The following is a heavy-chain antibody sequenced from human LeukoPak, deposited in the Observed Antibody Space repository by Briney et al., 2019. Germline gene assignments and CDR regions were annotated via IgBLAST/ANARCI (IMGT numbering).Heavy chain of an antibody. CDR3: ASRTHYDYVWGSYYDNWFDP. V-gene: IGHV4-4*02. J-gene: IGHJ5*02. CDR2: IYHSGST. CDR1: GGSINSNNW. Sequence: SETLSLTCAVFGGSINSNNWWNWVRQPPGKGLEWIGEIYHSGSTNYNPSLKSRVTISVDKSKNQFSLKLSSVTAADTAVYYCASRTHYDYVWGSYYDNWFDPWGQGTLVTVSS. D-gene: IGHD3-16*01.